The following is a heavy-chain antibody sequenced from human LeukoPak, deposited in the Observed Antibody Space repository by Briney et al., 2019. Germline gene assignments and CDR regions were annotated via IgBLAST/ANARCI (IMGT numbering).Heavy chain of an antibody. CDR1: GFTVSSNY. J-gene: IGHJ2*01. CDR3: ARVRSLPTVTTNWYFDL. CDR2: TYSGGST. D-gene: IGHD4-17*01. V-gene: IGHV3-53*01. Sequence: PGGSLRLSCAASGFTVSSNYMSWVRQAPGKGLEWVSVTYSGGSTYFPDSVKGRFTISRDNSKNTLYLQMNSLRAEDTAVYYCARVRSLPTVTTNWYFDLWGRGTLVTVSS.